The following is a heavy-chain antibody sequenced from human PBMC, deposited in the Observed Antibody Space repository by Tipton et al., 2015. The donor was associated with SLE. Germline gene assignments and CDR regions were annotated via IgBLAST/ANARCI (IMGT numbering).Heavy chain of an antibody. CDR3: AKDGRISSGWYEAYFDY. CDR1: GFTFSNYW. J-gene: IGHJ4*02. Sequence: SLRLSCAASGFTFSNYWMSWVRQAPGKGLEWVAFIRYDGSNKYYADSVKGRFTISRDNSKNTMYLKMNSLRAEDTAVYYCAKDGRISSGWYEAYFDYWGQGTLVTVSS. CDR2: IRYDGSNK. D-gene: IGHD6-19*01. V-gene: IGHV3-30*02.